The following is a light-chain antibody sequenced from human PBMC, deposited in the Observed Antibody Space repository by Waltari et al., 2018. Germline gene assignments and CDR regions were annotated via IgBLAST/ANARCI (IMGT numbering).Light chain of an antibody. CDR3: SSYAGRNIVI. J-gene: IGLJ2*01. Sequence: QSALTQPPSASGSPGQSVTIPCTGTDDAIGGSEYVSWYQQHPGKAPKVLIYEVTKRPSGVPDRFSGSKSGNTASLTVSGLQAEDEADYYCSSYAGRNIVIFGGGTKLTVL. V-gene: IGLV2-8*01. CDR2: EVT. CDR1: DDAIGGSEY.